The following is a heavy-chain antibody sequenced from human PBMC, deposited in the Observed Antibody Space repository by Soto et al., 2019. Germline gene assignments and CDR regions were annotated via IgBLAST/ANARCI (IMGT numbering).Heavy chain of an antibody. CDR3: AREWCSATSCYGVDY. CDR1: GYTFSDYV. J-gene: IGHJ4*02. V-gene: IGHV1-18*01. D-gene: IGHD2-2*01. Sequence: QVHLVQSGGEVKKPGASVQVSCKASGYTFSDYVISWVRQAPGQGLEWIGFFNGNNGHTYCAQKFQGRVTMTTDTSTNMAYMELRSLTSDYSAVYYCAREWCSATSCYGVDYWGQGTLVTVSS. CDR2: FNGNNGHT.